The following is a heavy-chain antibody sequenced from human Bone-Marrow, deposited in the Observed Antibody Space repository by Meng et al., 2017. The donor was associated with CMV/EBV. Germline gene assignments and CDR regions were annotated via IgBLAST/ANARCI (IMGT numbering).Heavy chain of an antibody. V-gene: IGHV1-2*02. CDR2: INPNSGGT. D-gene: IGHD2/OR15-2a*01. J-gene: IGHJ4*02. CDR1: GYTLTGYY. CDR3: ARRSRISWTPLDY. Sequence: ASVKVSCKASGYTLTGYYMHWVRQAPGQGLEWMGWINPNSGGTNYAQKFQGRVTMTRDTSISTAYMELSRLRSDDTAVYYCARRSRISWTPLDYWGQGPLVPVSS.